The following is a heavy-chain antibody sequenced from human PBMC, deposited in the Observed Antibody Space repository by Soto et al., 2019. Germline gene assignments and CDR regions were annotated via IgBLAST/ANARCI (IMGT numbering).Heavy chain of an antibody. CDR2: ISAYNGNT. CDR1: GYTFTSYG. Sequence: SVKVSCKASGYTFTSYGISWVRQAPGQGLEWMGWISAYNGNTNYAQKLQGRVTMTTDTSTSTAYMELRSLRSDDTAVYYCARDRSDWNYHYYGMDVWGQGTTVTVSS. J-gene: IGHJ6*02. D-gene: IGHD1-1*01. V-gene: IGHV1-18*04. CDR3: ARDRSDWNYHYYGMDV.